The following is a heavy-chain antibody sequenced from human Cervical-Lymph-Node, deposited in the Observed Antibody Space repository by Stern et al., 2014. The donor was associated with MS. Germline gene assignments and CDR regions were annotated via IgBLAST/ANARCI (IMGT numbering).Heavy chain of an antibody. J-gene: IGHJ3*02. CDR1: GFTFSSYW. D-gene: IGHD3-3*01. CDR3: ARDRDYDFWSGSDDAFDI. CDR2: INSDGSST. Sequence: EVQLVESGGGLVQPGGSLRLSCAASGFTFSSYWMHWVRQAPGKGLVWVSRINSDGSSTSYAYYVKGRFTISRDNAKNTLYLQMNSLRAEDTAVYYCARDRDYDFWSGSDDAFDIWGQGTMVTVSS. V-gene: IGHV3-74*01.